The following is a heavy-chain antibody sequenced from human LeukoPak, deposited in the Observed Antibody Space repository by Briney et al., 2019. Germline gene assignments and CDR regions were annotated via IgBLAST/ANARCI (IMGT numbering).Heavy chain of an antibody. D-gene: IGHD3-22*01. Sequence: SETLSLTCTVSGGSISSSSYYWGWIRQTPGKGLEWIGSIYYSGSTYYNPSLKSRVTISVDTSKNQFSLKLSSVTAADTAVYYCARLRGYYYNSSVHRPLFDYWGQGTLVTVSS. V-gene: IGHV4-39*01. CDR3: ARLRGYYYNSSVHRPLFDY. CDR1: GGSISSSSYY. J-gene: IGHJ4*02. CDR2: IYYSGST.